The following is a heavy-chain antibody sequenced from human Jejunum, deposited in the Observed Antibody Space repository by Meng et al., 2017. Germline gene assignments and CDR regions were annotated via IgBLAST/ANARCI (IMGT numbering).Heavy chain of an antibody. Sequence: GQLQGSGPGLVSPSGTLSLTCAVSGGSITGTNWWPWVRQAPGKGLVWIGEIYHSGTTNYNPSLKSRVAISADKSKNQFSLNLYSLSAADTAVYYCATRTRDSFDYWGQGSLVTVSS. CDR1: GGSITGTNW. CDR2: IYHSGTT. J-gene: IGHJ4*02. V-gene: IGHV4-4*02. D-gene: IGHD1-7*01. CDR3: ATRTRDSFDY.